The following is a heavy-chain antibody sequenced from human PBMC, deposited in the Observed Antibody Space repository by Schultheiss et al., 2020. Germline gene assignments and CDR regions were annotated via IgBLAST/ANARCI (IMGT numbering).Heavy chain of an antibody. CDR3: ARAGVEDGYNW. V-gene: IGHV1-18*01. CDR1: GYTFTSYG. D-gene: IGHD5-24*01. CDR2: ISAYNGNT. J-gene: IGHJ4*02. Sequence: ASVKISCKASGYTFTSYGISWVRQAPGQGLEWMGWISAYNGNTNYAQKFQGRVTITRDTSASTAYMELSSLRSEDTAVYYCARAGVEDGYNWWGQGTLVTVSS.